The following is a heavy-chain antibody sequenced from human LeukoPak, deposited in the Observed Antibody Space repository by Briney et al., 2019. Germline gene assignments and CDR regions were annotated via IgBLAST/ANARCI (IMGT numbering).Heavy chain of an antibody. CDR2: INPNSGGT. V-gene: IGHV1-2*02. J-gene: IGHJ4*02. CDR3: ASSRYFDWLTFDY. CDR1: GYTFTGYY. D-gene: IGHD3-9*01. Sequence: APVKVSCKASGYTFTGYYMHWVRQAPGQGLEWMGWINPNSGGTNYAQKFQGRVTMTRDTSISTAYMELSRLRSDDTAVYYCASSRYFDWLTFDYWGQGTLVTVSS.